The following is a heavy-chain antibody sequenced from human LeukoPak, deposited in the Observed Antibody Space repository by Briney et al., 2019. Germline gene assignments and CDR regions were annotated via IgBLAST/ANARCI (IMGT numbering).Heavy chain of an antibody. CDR2: IKQDGSEK. V-gene: IGHV3-7*01. CDR3: AGERYYYYGMDV. Sequence: GGSLRLSCAASGFTFSSYAMSWVRQAPGKGLEWVANIKQDGSEKYYVDSVKGRFTISRDNAKNSLYLQMNSLRAEDTAVYYCAGERYYYYGMDVWGQGTTVTVSS. J-gene: IGHJ6*02. CDR1: GFTFSSYA.